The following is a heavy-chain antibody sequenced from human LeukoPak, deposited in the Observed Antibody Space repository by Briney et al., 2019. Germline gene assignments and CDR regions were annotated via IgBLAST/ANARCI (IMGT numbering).Heavy chain of an antibody. D-gene: IGHD2-15*01. V-gene: IGHV3-30*18. J-gene: IGHJ4*02. CDR1: GFTFSNYD. CDR2: ISYDASNK. CDR3: TKVRSVVVGTRDFDY. Sequence: PGRSLRLSCAASGFTFSNYDMHWVRQAPGKGLEWVALISYDASNKYYKDSVKGRFTVSRDNSKNTLYLQMNSLRAEDTAVYYCTKVRSVVVGTRDFDYWGQGTLVTVTS.